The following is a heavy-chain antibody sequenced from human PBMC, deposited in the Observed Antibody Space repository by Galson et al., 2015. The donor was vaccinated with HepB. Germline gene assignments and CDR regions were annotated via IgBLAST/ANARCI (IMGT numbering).Heavy chain of an antibody. CDR2: ISSSSSYI. V-gene: IGHV3-21*01. Sequence: SLRLSCAASGFTSSSYSMNWVRQAPGKGLEWVSSISSSSSYIYYADSLKGRFTISRDNAKNSLYLQMNSLRAEDTAVYYCARDLWFGDHWFDPWGQGTLVTVSS. J-gene: IGHJ5*02. CDR1: GFTSSSYS. CDR3: ARDLWFGDHWFDP. D-gene: IGHD3-10*01.